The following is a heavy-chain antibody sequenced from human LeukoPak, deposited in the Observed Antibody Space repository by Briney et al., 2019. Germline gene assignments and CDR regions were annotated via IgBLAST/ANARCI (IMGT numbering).Heavy chain of an antibody. CDR3: AKGYCSGGSCYPGMDV. Sequence: GASVKVSCKASGGTFSSYAISWVRQAPGQGLEWMGRIIPIFDIANYAQKFQGRVTITADKSTSTAYMELSSLRSEDTAVYYCAKGYCSGGSCYPGMDVWGQGTTVTVSS. V-gene: IGHV1-69*04. CDR1: GGTFSSYA. CDR2: IIPIFDIA. D-gene: IGHD2-15*01. J-gene: IGHJ6*02.